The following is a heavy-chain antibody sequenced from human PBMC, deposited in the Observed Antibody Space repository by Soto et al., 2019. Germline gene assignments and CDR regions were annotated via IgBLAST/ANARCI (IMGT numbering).Heavy chain of an antibody. CDR2: TYYRSRWYN. Sequence: TLSLTCVISGDSVSSNSAAWNWIRQSPSRGLEWLGRTYYRSRWYNDYAVSVRSRITVNADTSKNQFSLHLNSVTPEDTAVXXXXGXSSLXSYYMDVWXKGTTVTVSS. CDR1: GDSVSSNSAA. V-gene: IGHV6-1*01. CDR3: XGXSSLXSYYMDV. J-gene: IGHJ6*03.